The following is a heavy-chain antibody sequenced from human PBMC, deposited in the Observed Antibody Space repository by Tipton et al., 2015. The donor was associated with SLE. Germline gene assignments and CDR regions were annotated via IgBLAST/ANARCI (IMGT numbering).Heavy chain of an antibody. CDR3: ARETRVDATFSKYNRFDP. J-gene: IGHJ5*02. Sequence: TLSLTCAVYGGSFSGYYWSWIRQPPGKGLEWIGEINHRGSTNYNPSLKSRVSISVDTSRNQFSLKLNSVTAADTAIYYCARETRVDATFSKYNRFDPWGQGTLVTVSP. CDR2: INHRGST. D-gene: IGHD1-26*01. CDR1: GGSFSGYY. V-gene: IGHV4-34*01.